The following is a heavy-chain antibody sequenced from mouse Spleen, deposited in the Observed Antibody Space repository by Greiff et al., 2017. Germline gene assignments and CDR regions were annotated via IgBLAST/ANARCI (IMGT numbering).Heavy chain of an antibody. CDR2: IYPGSGNT. V-gene: IGHV1-76*01. J-gene: IGHJ3*01. D-gene: IGHD2-14*01. CDR3: ARGGHRYDPPWFAY. Sequence: VQLQQSGAELVRPGASVKLSCKASGYTFTDYYINWVKQRPGQGLEWIARIYPGSGNTYYNEKFKGKATLTAEKSSSTAYMQLSSLTSEDSAVYFCARGGHRYDPPWFAYWGQGTLVTVSA. CDR1: GYTFTDYY.